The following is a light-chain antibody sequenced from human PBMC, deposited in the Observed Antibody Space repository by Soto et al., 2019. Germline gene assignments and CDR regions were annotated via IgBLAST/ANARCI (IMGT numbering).Light chain of an antibody. J-gene: IGLJ2*01. CDR2: DGS. CDR3: CSYAGSRAVV. CDR1: SSDVGSYNL. V-gene: IGLV2-23*01. Sequence: QSALTQPASVSGSPGQSVTISCTGTSSDVGSYNLVSWYQQHPGKAPKLMIYDGSKRPSGVSNRVSGSKSGNTASLTISGHQAEDEADYCCCSYAGSRAVVFGGGTKLTVL.